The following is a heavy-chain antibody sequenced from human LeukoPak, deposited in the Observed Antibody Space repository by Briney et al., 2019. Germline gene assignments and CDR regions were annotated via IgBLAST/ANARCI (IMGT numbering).Heavy chain of an antibody. CDR2: IIPIFGTA. Sequence: ASVKVSCKASGGTFSSYAISWVRQAPGQGLEWMGGIIPIFGTANYAQKFQGRVTITADKSTSTAYIELSSLRSDDTAVYYCARGLARHQPFDYWGQGTLVTVSS. J-gene: IGHJ4*02. V-gene: IGHV1-69*06. CDR1: GGTFSSYA. CDR3: ARGLARHQPFDY. D-gene: IGHD6-6*01.